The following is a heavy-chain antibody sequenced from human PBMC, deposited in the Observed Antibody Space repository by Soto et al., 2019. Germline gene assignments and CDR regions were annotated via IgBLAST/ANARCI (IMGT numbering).Heavy chain of an antibody. J-gene: IGHJ6*02. CDR3: ARVPVAVAATEDYYGLDV. Sequence: SETLSFTCSVSGVSITSYYWSWIRQSAGGGLEWMGRINTDGLSTYSPSFKSRLTMSLDTSKNQVSLRLISVTAADTAVYFCARVPVAVAATEDYYGLDVWGQGTTVTVSS. CDR1: GVSITSYY. D-gene: IGHD2-15*01. V-gene: IGHV4-4*07. CDR2: INTDGLS.